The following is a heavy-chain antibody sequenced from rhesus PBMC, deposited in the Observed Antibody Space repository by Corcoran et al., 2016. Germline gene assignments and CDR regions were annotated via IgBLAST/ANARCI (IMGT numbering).Heavy chain of an antibody. CDR3: TTYGGNALDS. D-gene: IGHD4-29*01. J-gene: IGHJ4*01. CDR2: IKRKVDGETT. V-gene: IGHV3-30*02. Sequence: EVQLVESGAGLVQPGGSLRLSCAASGFTFSNSWMRWVRQVPGKGLDWVARIKRKVDGETTKYAASVKGRLTISRDAPKSAVYLEMNSLKTEDTAVYYCTTYGGNALDSWGQGVLVTVSS. CDR1: GFTFSNSW.